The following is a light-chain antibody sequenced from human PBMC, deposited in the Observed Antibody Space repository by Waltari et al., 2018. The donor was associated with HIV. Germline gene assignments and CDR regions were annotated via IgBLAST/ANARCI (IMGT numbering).Light chain of an antibody. CDR3: QSADSSGTVV. CDR1: ALPKPY. CDR2: KDS. Sequence: SYELTQPPSVPVSPGQTARITCPGDALPKPYAYLYQQQPGQAPVLVIYKDSERPSGSPERFSGSSAGTTVTLTISGVQAEDEADYYCQSADSSGTVVFGGGTKLTGL. J-gene: IGLJ2*01. V-gene: IGLV3-25*03.